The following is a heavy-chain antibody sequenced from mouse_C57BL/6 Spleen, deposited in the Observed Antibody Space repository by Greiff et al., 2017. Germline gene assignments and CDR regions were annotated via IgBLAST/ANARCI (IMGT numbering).Heavy chain of an antibody. D-gene: IGHD1-1*01. V-gene: IGHV1-82*01. CDR2: IYPGDGDT. Sequence: VQLQPSGPELVKPGASVKISCKASGYAFSSSWMNWVKQRPGKGLEWIGRIYPGDGDTNYNGKFKGKATLTADKSSSTAYMQLSSLPSEDSAVYVCARSDYYGSSYDYWGQGTTLTVSS. CDR3: ARSDYYGSSYDY. J-gene: IGHJ2*01. CDR1: GYAFSSSW.